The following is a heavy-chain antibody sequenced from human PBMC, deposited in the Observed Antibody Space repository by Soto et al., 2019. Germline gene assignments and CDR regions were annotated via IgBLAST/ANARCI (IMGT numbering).Heavy chain of an antibody. V-gene: IGHV3-23*01. CDR2: ISESGGST. J-gene: IGHJ4*02. D-gene: IGHD3-22*01. Sequence: PGGSLRLSCAASGFTFSSYAMSWVRQAPGKGLEWVSGISESGGSTYYAGSVKGRFTISRDNSKNTLYLQLNSLRAEDSAVYFCARDQTDSGGYSDSWGQGTLVTVSS. CDR1: GFTFSSYA. CDR3: ARDQTDSGGYSDS.